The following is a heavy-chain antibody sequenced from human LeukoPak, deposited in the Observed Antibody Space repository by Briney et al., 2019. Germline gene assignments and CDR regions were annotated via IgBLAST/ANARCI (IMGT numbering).Heavy chain of an antibody. V-gene: IGHV3-33*06. J-gene: IGHJ1*01. D-gene: IGHD4-11*01. CDR1: GFTFSHYG. CDR3: AKDAQRGFDYSNSLQN. CDR2: IWSDGSDK. Sequence: GGSLRLSCAASGFTFSHYGMHWVRQTPGAGLEWVAVIWSDGSDKYYAKSVKGRFTISRGNSKNSLFLQMNSLRAEDTAVYYCAKDAQRGFDYSNSLQNWGQGILVTVSS.